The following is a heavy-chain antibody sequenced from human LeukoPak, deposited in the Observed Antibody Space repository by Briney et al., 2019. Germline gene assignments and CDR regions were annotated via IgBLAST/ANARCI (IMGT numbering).Heavy chain of an antibody. V-gene: IGHV4-38-2*02. D-gene: IGHD1-14*01. CDR2: IYHSGST. Sequence: SETLSLTCTVSGYSVSSDYYWGWIRQPPGKGLEWIGNIYHSGSTYYNPSLKSRVTISVDTSKNQFSLKLSSVTAADTAVYYCARGNPYYYYYYMDVWGKGTTVTISS. CDR1: GYSVSSDYY. CDR3: ARGNPYYYYYYMDV. J-gene: IGHJ6*03.